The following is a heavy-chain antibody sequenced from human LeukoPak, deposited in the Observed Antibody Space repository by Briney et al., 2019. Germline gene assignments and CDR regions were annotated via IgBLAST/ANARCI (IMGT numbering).Heavy chain of an antibody. D-gene: IGHD1-7*01. CDR2: ISSSSSYI. J-gene: IGHJ3*02. Sequence: GGSLRLSCAASGFTFSSYSMNWVRQAPGKGLEWVSSISSSSSYIYYADSVKGRFTISRDSAKNSLYLQMNSLRAEDTAVYYCARVSYLSELLGAFDIWGQGTMVTVSS. V-gene: IGHV3-21*01. CDR1: GFTFSSYS. CDR3: ARVSYLSELLGAFDI.